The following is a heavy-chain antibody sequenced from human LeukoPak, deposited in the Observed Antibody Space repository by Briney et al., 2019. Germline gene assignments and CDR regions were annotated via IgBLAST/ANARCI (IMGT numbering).Heavy chain of an antibody. J-gene: IGHJ3*02. Sequence: ASVKVSCKASGYTFTGYYMHWVRQAPGQGLEWMGWINANSGGTNYAQKFQGWVTMTRDTSISTAYMELSRLRSDDTAVYYCASAPNPSLVPAATFMGGAFDIWGQGTMVTVSS. CDR2: INANSGGT. CDR3: ASAPNPSLVPAATFMGGAFDI. V-gene: IGHV1-2*04. D-gene: IGHD2-2*01. CDR1: GYTFTGYY.